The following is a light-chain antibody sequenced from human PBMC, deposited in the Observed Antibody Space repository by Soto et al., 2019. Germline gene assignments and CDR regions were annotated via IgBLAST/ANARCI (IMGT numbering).Light chain of an antibody. CDR2: GNS. CDR3: QAYDSSLSGYV. CDR1: SANIGAGYD. J-gene: IGLJ1*01. Sequence: QSVLTQPPSVSGAPGQRVTISCTGSSANIGAGYDVHWYQQLPGTAPKLLIYGNSNRPSGVPDRFSGSKPGTSASLAITGLHAEDEADYYCQAYDSSLSGYVFGTGTKLTVL. V-gene: IGLV1-40*01.